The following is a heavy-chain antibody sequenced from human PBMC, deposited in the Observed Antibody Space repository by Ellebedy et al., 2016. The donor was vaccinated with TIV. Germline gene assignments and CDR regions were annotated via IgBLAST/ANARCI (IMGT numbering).Heavy chain of an antibody. J-gene: IGHJ4*02. V-gene: IGHV4-39*07. D-gene: IGHD1-26*01. Sequence: SETLSLTCTVSGGSISSGGYYWSWIRQPPGKGLEWIGSIYYSGSTYYNPSLKSRVTISVDTSKNQFSLKLSSVTAADTAVYYCARAGWSYYRPSPFIDYWGQGTLVTVSS. CDR1: GGSISSGGYY. CDR3: ARAGWSYYRPSPFIDY. CDR2: IYYSGST.